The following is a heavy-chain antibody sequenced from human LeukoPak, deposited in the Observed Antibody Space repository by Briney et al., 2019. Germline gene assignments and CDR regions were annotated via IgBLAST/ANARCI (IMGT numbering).Heavy chain of an antibody. V-gene: IGHV1-69*01. CDR1: GGTFSSYA. CDR2: IIPIFGTA. CDR3: ARDRQSGFGELAT. Sequence: ASVKVSCKASGGTFSSYAISWVRQAPGQGLEWMGGIIPIFGTANYAQKFQGRVTITADESTSTAYMELSSLRSEDTAVYHCARDRQSGFGELATWGQGTLVTVSS. D-gene: IGHD3-10*01. J-gene: IGHJ5*02.